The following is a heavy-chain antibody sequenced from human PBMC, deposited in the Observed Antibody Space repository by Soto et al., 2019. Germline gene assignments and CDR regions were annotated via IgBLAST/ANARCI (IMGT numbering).Heavy chain of an antibody. V-gene: IGHV3-48*01. J-gene: IGHJ4*01. CDR2: ISGSSGAI. Sequence: EERLVESGGGVIQPGGSLRLSCVVSGIRFSSYSMNWVRQAPGKGLEWISYISGSSGAIYYAASVRGRFSISRDNAKNSLFLQMDTLSVGDTATYYCARKNDYTDFTAWGHGTLVAVSA. CDR1: GIRFSSYS. CDR3: ARKNDYTDFTA. D-gene: IGHD4-4*01.